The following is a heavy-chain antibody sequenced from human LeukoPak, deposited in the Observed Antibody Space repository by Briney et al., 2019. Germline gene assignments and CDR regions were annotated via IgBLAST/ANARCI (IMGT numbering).Heavy chain of an antibody. V-gene: IGHV3-30*03. Sequence: PGGTLRLSCAASGFTFGSYGMSWVRQGPGKGLEWVVVISYDGGNKYYADSVKGRFTISRDNSKNTLYLQMNSLRAEDTAMYYCARDKYSYGFYMDVWGKGTTVTVSS. CDR2: ISYDGGNK. CDR3: ARDKYSYGFYMDV. D-gene: IGHD5-18*01. J-gene: IGHJ6*03. CDR1: GFTFGSYG.